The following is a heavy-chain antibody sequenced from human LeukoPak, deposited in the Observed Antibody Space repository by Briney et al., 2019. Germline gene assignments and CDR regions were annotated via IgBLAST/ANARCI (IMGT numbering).Heavy chain of an antibody. CDR3: ARGVYCSSTSCLNYYYYMDV. D-gene: IGHD2-2*01. CDR1: GFTFSSYS. CDR2: ISYDGSNK. V-gene: IGHV3-30*03. J-gene: IGHJ6*03. Sequence: GGSLRLSCAASGFTFSSYSMNWVRQAPGKGLEWVAVISYDGSNKYYADSVKGRFTISRDNSKNTLYLQMNSLRAEDTAVYYCARGVYCSSTSCLNYYYYMDVWGKGTTVTVSS.